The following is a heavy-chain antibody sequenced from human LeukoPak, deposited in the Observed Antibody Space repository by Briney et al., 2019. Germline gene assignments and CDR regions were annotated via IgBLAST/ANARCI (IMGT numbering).Heavy chain of an antibody. V-gene: IGHV3-21*01. CDR3: ARDGVGIAAAGRWDYYYMDV. D-gene: IGHD6-13*01. CDR1: GFTFSSYS. Sequence: GGSLRLSCAASGFTFSSYSMNWVRQAPGKGLEWVSSISSSSSYIYYADSVKGRFTISRDNAKNSLYLQMNSLRAEDTAVYYCARDGVGIAAAGRWDYYYMDVWGKGTTVTVSS. CDR2: ISSSSSYI. J-gene: IGHJ6*03.